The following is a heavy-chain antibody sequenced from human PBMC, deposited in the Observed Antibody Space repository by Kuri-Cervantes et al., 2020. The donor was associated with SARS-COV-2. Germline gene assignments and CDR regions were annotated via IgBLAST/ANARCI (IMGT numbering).Heavy chain of an antibody. CDR2: ISSSSTI. D-gene: IGHD3-22*01. J-gene: IGHJ4*02. Sequence: GGPLRLSCAASGFTFSSYSMNWVRQAPGKGLEWVSYISSSSTIYYADSVKGRFTISRDNAKNSLYLQMNSLRAEDTAVYYCARGRYDFDYWGQGTLVTVSS. V-gene: IGHV3-48*01. CDR3: ARGRYDFDY. CDR1: GFTFSSYS.